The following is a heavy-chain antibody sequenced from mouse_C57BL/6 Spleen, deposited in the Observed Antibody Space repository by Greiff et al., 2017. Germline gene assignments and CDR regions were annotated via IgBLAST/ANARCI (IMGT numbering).Heavy chain of an antibody. CDR3: ARDSDYYGSSYWYFDV. CDR1: GYSITSGYY. CDR2: ISYDGSN. D-gene: IGHD1-1*01. J-gene: IGHJ1*03. Sequence: EVKLQESGPGLVKPSQSLSLTCSVTGYSITSGYYWNWIRQFPGNKLEWMGYISYDGSNNYNPSLKNRISITRDTSKNQFFLKLNSVTTEDTATYYCARDSDYYGSSYWYFDVWGTGTTVTVSS. V-gene: IGHV3-6*01.